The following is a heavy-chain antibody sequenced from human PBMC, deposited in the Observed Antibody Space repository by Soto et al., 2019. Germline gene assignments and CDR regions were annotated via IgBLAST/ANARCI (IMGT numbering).Heavy chain of an antibody. V-gene: IGHV1-2*04. J-gene: IGHJ3*02. D-gene: IGHD3-16*02. CDR3: ARELSLVYDYIWGSYRSHDAFDI. Sequence: ASVKVSCKASGYTFTGYYMHWVRQAPGQGLEWMGWINPNSGGTNYAQKFQGWVTMTRDTSISTAYMELSRLRSDDTAVYYCARELSLVYDYIWGSYRSHDAFDIWGQGTMVTVSS. CDR2: INPNSGGT. CDR1: GYTFTGYY.